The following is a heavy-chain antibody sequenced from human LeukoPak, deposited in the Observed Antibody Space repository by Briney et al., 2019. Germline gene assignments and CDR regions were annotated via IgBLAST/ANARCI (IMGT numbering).Heavy chain of an antibody. V-gene: IGHV3-30*03. J-gene: IGHJ4*02. CDR2: ISFDGSNK. CDR3: ARDFSVLVAARYLDY. Sequence: GRSLRLSCAASGFTFSSYVMHWVRQAPGKGLEWVALISFDGSNKYYADSVKGRFTISRDNSKNTLYLQMNSLRAEDTAVYYCARDFSVLVAARYLDYWGQGTLVTVSS. D-gene: IGHD2-15*01. CDR1: GFTFSSYV.